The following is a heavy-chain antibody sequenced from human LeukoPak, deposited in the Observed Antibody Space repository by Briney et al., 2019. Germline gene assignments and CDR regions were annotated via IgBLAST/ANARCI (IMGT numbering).Heavy chain of an antibody. D-gene: IGHD3-10*01. Sequence: SETLSLTCTVSGGSISSSSYYWGWIRQPPGKGLEWIGSIYYSGSTYYNPSLKSRVTISVDTSKNQFSLKLSSVTAADTAVYYCARPYGSGSYFDYWGKGTLVTVSS. CDR1: GGSISSSSYY. J-gene: IGHJ4*02. CDR3: ARPYGSGSYFDY. CDR2: IYYSGST. V-gene: IGHV4-39*01.